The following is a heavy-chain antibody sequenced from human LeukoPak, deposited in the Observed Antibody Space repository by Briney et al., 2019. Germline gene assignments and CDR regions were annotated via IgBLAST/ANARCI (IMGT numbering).Heavy chain of an antibody. CDR3: ARDHNYAFDY. CDR2: MYYSGST. Sequence: SETLSLTCTVSGGSISSSGYYWGWIRQPPGEGLEWIGSMYYSGSTYYNPSLKSRVTISVDTSKNQFSLKLSSVTAADTAVYYCARDHNYAFDYWGQGTLVTVSS. J-gene: IGHJ4*02. D-gene: IGHD4-11*01. CDR1: GGSISSSGYY. V-gene: IGHV4-39*07.